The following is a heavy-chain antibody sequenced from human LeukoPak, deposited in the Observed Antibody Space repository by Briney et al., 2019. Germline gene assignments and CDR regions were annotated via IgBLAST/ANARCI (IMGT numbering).Heavy chain of an antibody. CDR1: GFTFDDYA. V-gene: IGHV3-9*01. CDR3: AEDTYYYGSGSYPPNYYYYGMDV. J-gene: IGHJ6*02. Sequence: PGGSLRLSCAASGFTFDDYAMHWVRQAPGKGLEWVSGISWNSGSIGYADSVKGRFTISRDNAKNSLYLQMNSLRAEDTALYYCAEDTYYYGSGSYPPNYYYYGMDVWGQGTTVTVSS. D-gene: IGHD3-10*01. CDR2: ISWNSGSI.